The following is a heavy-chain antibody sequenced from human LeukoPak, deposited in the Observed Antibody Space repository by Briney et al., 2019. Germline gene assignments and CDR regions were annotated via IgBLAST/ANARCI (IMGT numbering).Heavy chain of an antibody. V-gene: IGHV3-74*01. J-gene: IGHJ4*02. CDR2: INSDGSST. CDR1: GFTFSSYW. D-gene: IGHD3-22*01. CDR3: ARAGITMIVRYFDY. Sequence: PGGSLRLSCAASGFTFSSYWMHWVRQAPGKGLVWVSRINSDGSSTSYADSVKGRFTISRDNAKNTLYLQMNSLRAEGTAVYYCARAGITMIVRYFDYWGQGTLVTVSS.